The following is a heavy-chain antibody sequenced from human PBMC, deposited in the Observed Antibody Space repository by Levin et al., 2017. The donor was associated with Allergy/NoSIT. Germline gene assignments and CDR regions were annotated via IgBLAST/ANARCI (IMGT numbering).Heavy chain of an antibody. CDR2: ISYDGSNK. D-gene: IGHD6-13*01. J-gene: IGHJ4*02. Sequence: RPGGSLRLSCAASGFTFSSYGMHWVRQAPGKGLEWVAVISYDGSNKYYADSVKGRFTISRDNSKNTLYLQMNSLRAEDTAVYYCAKDGRDSSSWYDYWGQGTLVTVSS. CDR3: AKDGRDSSSWYDY. CDR1: GFTFSSYG. V-gene: IGHV3-30*18.